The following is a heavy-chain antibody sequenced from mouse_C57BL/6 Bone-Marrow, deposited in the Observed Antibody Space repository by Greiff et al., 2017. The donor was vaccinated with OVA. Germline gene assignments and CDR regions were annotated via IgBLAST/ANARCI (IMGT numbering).Heavy chain of an antibody. Sequence: QVQLQQSGAELVRPGASVTLSCKASGYTFTDYEMHWVKQTPVNGLEWIGDIDPETGGTAYNQKFKGKAILTADKSSSTAYMELRSLTSEDSAVYYYTRGYSNYYAMDYWCQGTAVTVSS. CDR3: TRGYSNYYAMDY. V-gene: IGHV1-15*01. CDR2: IDPETGGT. D-gene: IGHD2-5*01. J-gene: IGHJ4*01. CDR1: GYTFTDYE.